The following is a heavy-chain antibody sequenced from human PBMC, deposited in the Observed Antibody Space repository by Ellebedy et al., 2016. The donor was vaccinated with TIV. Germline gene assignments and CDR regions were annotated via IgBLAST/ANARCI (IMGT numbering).Heavy chain of an antibody. CDR2: ISSSSSYI. Sequence: GGSLRLSCAASGFTFSSYSMNWVRQAPGKGLEWVSSISSSSSYIYYADSVKGRFTISRDNAKNSLYLQMNSLRDEDTAVYYCVRGLSTYYDFWSGRWGQGTLVTVSS. V-gene: IGHV3-21*01. D-gene: IGHD3-3*01. J-gene: IGHJ4*02. CDR3: VRGLSTYYDFWSGR. CDR1: GFTFSSYS.